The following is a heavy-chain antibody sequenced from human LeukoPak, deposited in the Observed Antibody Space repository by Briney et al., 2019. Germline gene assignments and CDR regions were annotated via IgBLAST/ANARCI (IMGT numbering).Heavy chain of an antibody. J-gene: IGHJ4*02. Sequence: SETLSLTCTVSGDSVSSSLNYWGWIRQPPGKGLEWIGNTYYTGSTYSNPTLKIRLTTSVDTSKNQFSLQLSSVTAAATAVYYCARMTKGRYFDYIFDYWGQGTLLTVSS. CDR3: ARMTKGRYFDYIFDY. D-gene: IGHD3-9*01. CDR2: TYYTGST. V-gene: IGHV4-39*01. CDR1: GDSVSSSLNY.